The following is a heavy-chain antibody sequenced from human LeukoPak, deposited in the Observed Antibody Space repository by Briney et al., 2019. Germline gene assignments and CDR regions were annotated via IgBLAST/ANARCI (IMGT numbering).Heavy chain of an antibody. V-gene: IGHV4-39*01. CDR2: IYYIGST. D-gene: IGHD3-10*01. J-gene: IGHJ4*02. Sequence: PSETLSLTCAVSGGSISSNSYYWGWIRQPPGKGLEWIGSIYYIGSTYYNPSLKSRVTISGDTSKNQFSLKLSSVTAADTAVYYCARTRYYYNSRSYGAPYYFDYWGQGTLVTVSS. CDR1: GGSISSNSYY. CDR3: ARTRYYYNSRSYGAPYYFDY.